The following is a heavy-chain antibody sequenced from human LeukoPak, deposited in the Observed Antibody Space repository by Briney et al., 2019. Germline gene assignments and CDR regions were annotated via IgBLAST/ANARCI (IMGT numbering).Heavy chain of an antibody. J-gene: IGHJ4*02. CDR1: GGSISSSSYY. Sequence: KPSETLSLTCTVSGGSISSSSYYWGWIRQPPGKGLEWIGSIYYSGSTYYNPSLKSRVTISVDTSKNQFSLKLSSVTAADTAVYYCARQDASMVREYYFDYWGQGTLVTVSS. CDR3: ARQDASMVREYYFDY. V-gene: IGHV4-39*01. D-gene: IGHD3-10*01. CDR2: IYYSGST.